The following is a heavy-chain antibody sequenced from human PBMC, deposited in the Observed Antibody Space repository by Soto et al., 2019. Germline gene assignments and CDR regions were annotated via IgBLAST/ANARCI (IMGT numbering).Heavy chain of an antibody. V-gene: IGHV4-30-2*01. CDR2: IYHSGST. J-gene: IGHJ4*02. Sequence: SETLSLTCAVSGGSISSGGYSWSWIRQPPGKGLEWIGYIYHSGSTYYNPSLKSRVTISVDRSKNQFSLKLSSVTAADTAVYYCARDYYDSSGYYYFDYWGQGTLVTVSS. CDR3: ARDYYDSSGYYYFDY. D-gene: IGHD3-22*01. CDR1: GGSISSGGYS.